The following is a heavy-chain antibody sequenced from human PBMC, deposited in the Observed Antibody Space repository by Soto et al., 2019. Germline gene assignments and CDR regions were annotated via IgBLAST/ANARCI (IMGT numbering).Heavy chain of an antibody. J-gene: IGHJ5*02. V-gene: IGHV4-59*01. D-gene: IGHD2-21*01. Sequence: PSETLSLTCTVSGDSISAYSWSWVRQPPGKGLEWIWNIHYNGNTNYNPSLKSRVTISVDTSRNQFSLKVNSVTAADTAMYYCARRAVVAVTGSLDNWLDPWGQGILVTVSS. CDR3: ARRAVVAVTGSLDNWLDP. CDR1: GDSISAYS. CDR2: IHYNGNT.